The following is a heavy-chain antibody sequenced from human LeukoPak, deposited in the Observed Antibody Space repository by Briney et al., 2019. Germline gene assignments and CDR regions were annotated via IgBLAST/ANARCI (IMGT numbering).Heavy chain of an antibody. Sequence: GGSLRLSCAASGFTFSSYGMHWVRQAPGKGLEWVAFIRYDGSNKYYADSVKGRFTISRDNSKNTLYLQMNSLRAEDTAVYYCAKNHRLWFGELLFWGQGTLVTVSS. J-gene: IGHJ4*02. D-gene: IGHD3-10*01. CDR2: IRYDGSNK. CDR1: GFTFSSYG. V-gene: IGHV3-30*02. CDR3: AKNHRLWFGELLF.